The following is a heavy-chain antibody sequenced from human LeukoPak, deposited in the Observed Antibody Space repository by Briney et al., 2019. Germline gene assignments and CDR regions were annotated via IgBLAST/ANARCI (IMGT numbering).Heavy chain of an antibody. CDR1: GFTFSDYY. CDR3: GRDLNWGAFDI. Sequence: PGGSLRLSCAASGFTFSDYYMSWIRQAPGKGLEWVSYISSSGSTIYYADSVKGRFTISRDNAKNSLYLQMNSLTAEDTAMYYCGRDLNWGAFDIRGLGTLVTVSS. J-gene: IGHJ3*02. CDR2: ISSSGSTI. D-gene: IGHD7-27*01. V-gene: IGHV3-11*01.